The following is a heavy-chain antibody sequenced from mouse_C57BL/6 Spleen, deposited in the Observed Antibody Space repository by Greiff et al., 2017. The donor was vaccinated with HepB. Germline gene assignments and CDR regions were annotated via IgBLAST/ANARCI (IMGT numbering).Heavy chain of an antibody. V-gene: IGHV1-15*01. J-gene: IGHJ2*01. CDR1: GYTFTDYE. D-gene: IGHD1-1*01. CDR2: IDPETGGT. Sequence: VQRVESGAELVRPGASVTLSCKASGYTFTDYEMHWVKQTPVHGLEWIGAIDPETGGTAYNQKFKGKAILTADKSSSTAYMELRSLTSEDSAVYYCTRRSTTVDFDYWGRGTTRTVSA. CDR3: TRRSTTVDFDY.